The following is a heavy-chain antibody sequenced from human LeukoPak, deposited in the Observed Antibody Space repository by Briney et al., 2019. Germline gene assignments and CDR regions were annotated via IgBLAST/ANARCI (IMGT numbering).Heavy chain of an antibody. CDR3: AKSSYYDASGYYREYYFDS. CDR2: INGNGGGS. CDR1: GFTFSDHA. J-gene: IGHJ4*02. Sequence: GGSLRLSCAASGFTFSDHAMSWVRQAPAKGLEWVSSINGNGGGSYYIDSVKGRFTVSRDKTKNTLYLQMNSLRAEDTAVYYCAKSSYYDASGYYREYYFDSWGQGTLVTVSS. D-gene: IGHD3-22*01. V-gene: IGHV3-23*01.